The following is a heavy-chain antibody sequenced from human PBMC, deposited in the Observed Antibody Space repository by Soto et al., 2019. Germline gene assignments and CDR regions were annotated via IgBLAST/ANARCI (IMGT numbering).Heavy chain of an antibody. CDR2: IIPIFGTA. CDR3: ARDLGVVNMVRGVIIPSYYGMDV. CDR1: GGTVSIYA. D-gene: IGHD3-10*01. J-gene: IGHJ6*02. Sequence: SVKVYCKASGGTVSIYAVRWVRKVPGHGLEWMGRIIPIFGTANYAQKFQGRVTITADESTSTAYMELSSLRSEDTAVYYCARDLGVVNMVRGVIIPSYYGMDVWGQGTTVTVSS. V-gene: IGHV1-69*13.